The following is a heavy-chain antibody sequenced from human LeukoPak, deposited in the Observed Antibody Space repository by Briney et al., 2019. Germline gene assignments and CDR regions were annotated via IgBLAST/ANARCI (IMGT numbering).Heavy chain of an antibody. D-gene: IGHD6-13*01. Sequence: SETLSLTCTVSGGSINSYYWSWIRQPAGKGLEWIGYIYYSGSTTYNPSLKSRVSISIDTSKNQFSLNLSSVTAADTAVYYCARLPGIAAVWGQGTLVIVSS. CDR2: IYYSGST. CDR3: ARLPGIAAV. J-gene: IGHJ1*01. V-gene: IGHV4-59*08. CDR1: GGSINSYY.